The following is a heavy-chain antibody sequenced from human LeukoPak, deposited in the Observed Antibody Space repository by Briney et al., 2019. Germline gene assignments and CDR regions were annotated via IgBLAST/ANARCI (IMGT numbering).Heavy chain of an antibody. V-gene: IGHV3-74*01. Sequence: GGSLRLSCAASGFPFSSYWMHWVRQAPGKGVVWVSRIKSEGSSTTYADSVKGRFTISRDNAKNSLYLQMNSLRAEDTAIYYCARDRSDFSFLYHYFYMDVWGKGTTVTVSS. CDR1: GFPFSSYW. D-gene: IGHD3-3*01. CDR2: IKSEGSST. CDR3: ARDRSDFSFLYHYFYMDV. J-gene: IGHJ6*03.